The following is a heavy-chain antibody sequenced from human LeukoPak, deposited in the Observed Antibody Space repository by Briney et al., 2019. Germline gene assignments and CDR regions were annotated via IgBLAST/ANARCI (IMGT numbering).Heavy chain of an antibody. CDR3: AKLWENDYGDY. Sequence: GGSLRLSCAASGFTDSSNYMSWVRQAPGKGLEWVSVIFSASYTFYADSVKSRFTISRDTSKNTLYLQMNSLRAEDTAVYYCAKLWENDYGDYWGQGTLVTVSS. D-gene: IGHD3-16*01. J-gene: IGHJ4*02. CDR2: IFSASYT. CDR1: GFTDSSNY. V-gene: IGHV3-53*01.